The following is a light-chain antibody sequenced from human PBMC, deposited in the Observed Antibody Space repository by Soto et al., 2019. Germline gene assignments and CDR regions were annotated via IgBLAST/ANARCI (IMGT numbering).Light chain of an antibody. CDR1: SSDVGGYKY. CDR2: DVI. Sequence: QSALIQPRSASGSPGQSVTISCTGTSSDVGGYKYVSWYRQHPGKAPKLMIYDVITRPSGVPDRFSGSKSGNTASLTISGLQAEDEADYYCCSYAGDYTFVFGSGTKVTVL. J-gene: IGLJ1*01. CDR3: CSYAGDYTFV. V-gene: IGLV2-11*01.